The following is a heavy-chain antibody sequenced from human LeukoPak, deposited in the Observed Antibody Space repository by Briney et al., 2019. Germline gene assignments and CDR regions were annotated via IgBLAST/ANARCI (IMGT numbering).Heavy chain of an antibody. CDR3: VTDVIASAGTSPFFDY. D-gene: IGHD6-13*01. V-gene: IGHV3-23*01. CDR2: ISGSGDNT. Sequence: GGSLRLSCAASGFTFDSDAMSWVRQAPGRGLEWASTISGSGDNTYYADAVKGRLAISRDNSKDKLYLNLNSLRAEGTAIYYCVTDVIASAGTSPFFDYWGQGTLVTVSS. CDR1: GFTFDSDA. J-gene: IGHJ4*02.